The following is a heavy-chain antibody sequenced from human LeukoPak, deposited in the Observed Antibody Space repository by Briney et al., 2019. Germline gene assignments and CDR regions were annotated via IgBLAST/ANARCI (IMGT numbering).Heavy chain of an antibody. D-gene: IGHD4-17*01. J-gene: IGHJ4*02. CDR2: NNPNSGGT. CDR3: ARDLRTPSIPYGDYMYYFDY. Sequence: ASVKVSCKASGYTFTGYYMHWVRQAPGQGLEWMGWNNPNSGGTNYAQKFQGRVTMTRDTSISTAYMELSRLRSDDTAVYYCARDLRTPSIPYGDYMYYFDYWGQGTLVTLSS. CDR1: GYTFTGYY. V-gene: IGHV1-2*02.